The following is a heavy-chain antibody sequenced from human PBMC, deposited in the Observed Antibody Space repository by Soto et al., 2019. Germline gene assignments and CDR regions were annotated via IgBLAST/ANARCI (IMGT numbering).Heavy chain of an antibody. D-gene: IGHD3-16*01. Sequence: PSETLSLTCTVSGVSINSYYWNWIRQTPGKGLEWIGFIHYSGGSSFNASLKSRLAMSVDTSKNQYSLRLNFLTVADTAVYYCAKWGDTGGQVLLVFNIWGRAPLVTVP. CDR3: AKWGDTGGQVLLVFNI. V-gene: IGHV4-59*08. J-gene: IGHJ1*01. CDR2: IHYSGGS. CDR1: GVSINSYY.